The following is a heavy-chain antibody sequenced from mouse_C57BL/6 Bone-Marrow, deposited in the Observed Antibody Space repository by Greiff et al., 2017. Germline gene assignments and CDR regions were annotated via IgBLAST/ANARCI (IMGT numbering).Heavy chain of an antibody. CDR2: IYPRDGST. CDR3: ARVEFDGSGGDWGFDV. V-gene: IGHV1-85*01. J-gene: IGHJ1*03. D-gene: IGHD1-1*01. CDR1: GYTFTSYD. Sequence: QVQLQQSGPELVKPGASVKLSCKASGYTFTSYDINWVKQRPGQGLEWIGWIYPRDGSTKYNEKFKGKATLTVDTSSSTAYMELHSLTSEDSAVYFCARVEFDGSGGDWGFDVWGTGTTVTVSS.